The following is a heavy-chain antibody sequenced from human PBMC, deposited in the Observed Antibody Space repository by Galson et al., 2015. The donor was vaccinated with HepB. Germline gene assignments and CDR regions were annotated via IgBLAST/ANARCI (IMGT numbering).Heavy chain of an antibody. V-gene: IGHV3-23*01. J-gene: IGHJ4*02. CDR2: ISGSGGST. CDR3: AKISVAGPPHEGYYFDY. D-gene: IGHD6-19*01. Sequence: SLRLSCAASGFTFSSYAMSWVRQAPGKGLEWVSAISGSGGSTYYADSVKGRFTISRDNSKNTLYLQMNSLRAEDTAVYYCAKISVAGPPHEGYYFDYWGQGTLVTVSS. CDR1: GFTFSSYA.